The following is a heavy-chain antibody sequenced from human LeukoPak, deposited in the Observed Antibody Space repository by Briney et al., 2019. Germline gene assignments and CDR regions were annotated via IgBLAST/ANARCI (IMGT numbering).Heavy chain of an antibody. J-gene: IGHJ6*03. CDR2: ISSSGTTI. CDR1: GFTFSSYE. Sequence: PGGSLRLSCAASGFTFSSYEMNWVRQAPGKGLEWVSYISSSGTTIYYADSVKGRFTISRDNAKNSLHLQMNSLRAEDTAVYYCAREYSSSLYYYYYMDVWGKGTTVTVSS. CDR3: AREYSSSLYYYYYMDV. D-gene: IGHD6-6*01. V-gene: IGHV3-48*03.